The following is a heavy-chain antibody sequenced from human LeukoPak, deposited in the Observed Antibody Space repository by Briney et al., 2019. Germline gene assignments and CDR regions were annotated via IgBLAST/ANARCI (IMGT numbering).Heavy chain of an antibody. Sequence: PGGSLRLSCAASGGTFSLYWMNWVRQAPGKGREWVGDINEDGSKKYYVESVQGRFTISRDNATNSVFLQMNTLRADDTAIYYCARATRDDFGDVHDAFDVWGQGTMVAVSS. CDR3: ARATRDDFGDVHDAFDV. V-gene: IGHV3-7*01. CDR2: INEDGSKK. J-gene: IGHJ3*01. CDR1: GGTFSLYW. D-gene: IGHD4-17*01.